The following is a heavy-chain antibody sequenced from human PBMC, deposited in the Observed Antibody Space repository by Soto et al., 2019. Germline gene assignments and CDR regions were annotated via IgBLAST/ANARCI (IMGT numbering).Heavy chain of an antibody. V-gene: IGHV3-21*01. CDR1: GFTFSGHT. CDR2: VSRSSSYI. Sequence: GALRLSCAASGFTFSGHTINWVRQAPGKGLEWVSSVSRSSSYIYYADSVKGRFTVPRDDAEKSLYLQMNSLRAEDTAIYYCARCMGFDGSGYAFFDSWGQGT. D-gene: IGHD3-10*01. CDR3: ARCMGFDGSGYAFFDS. J-gene: IGHJ4*02.